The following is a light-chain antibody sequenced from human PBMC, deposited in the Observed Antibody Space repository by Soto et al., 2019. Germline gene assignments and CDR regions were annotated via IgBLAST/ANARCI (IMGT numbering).Light chain of an antibody. V-gene: IGKV1-39*01. CDR3: QQSYSSPYT. J-gene: IGKJ2*01. Sequence: DIQMTQSQSSLYASVGDRVTITCRASQSISSYLNWYQQKPGKAPELLIYAASNLKSGVSSRFSGSGSGTDFTLYISSLQPEDFASGHCQQSYSSPYTFGQGTKLAIK. CDR2: AAS. CDR1: QSISSY.